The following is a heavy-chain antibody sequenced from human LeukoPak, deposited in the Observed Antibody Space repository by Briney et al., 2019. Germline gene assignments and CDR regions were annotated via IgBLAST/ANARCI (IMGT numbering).Heavy chain of an antibody. V-gene: IGHV3-23*01. J-gene: IGHJ4*02. CDR2: ISSSGGST. CDR3: AKVWDTYYYDSSGSFDY. CDR1: GFTFSSYA. D-gene: IGHD3-22*01. Sequence: PGRSLTLSCAASGFTFSSYAMSWVRPAPGKGLEWVSAISSSGGSTYYADSVKGRFTISRDNSKNTLYLQMNSLRAEDTAVYYCAKVWDTYYYDSSGSFDYWGQGTLVTVSS.